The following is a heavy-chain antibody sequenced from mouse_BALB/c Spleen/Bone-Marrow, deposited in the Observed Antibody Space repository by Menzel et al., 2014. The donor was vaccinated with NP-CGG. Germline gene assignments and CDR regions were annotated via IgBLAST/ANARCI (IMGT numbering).Heavy chain of an antibody. CDR3: ARDKGRVFFDY. CDR2: IRNKLNGYTT. Sequence: EVMLAESAGGLVQPGGSLTLSCATSGLTFTDHYMNWVCQPPGKAPEWLGFIRNKLNGYTTEYSASLKGQFTDSRDNSQNILYLRMNTPRAEDSATYDCARDKGRVFFDYWGQGTTLTVSS. J-gene: IGHJ2*01. V-gene: IGHV7-3*02. CDR1: GLTFTDHY.